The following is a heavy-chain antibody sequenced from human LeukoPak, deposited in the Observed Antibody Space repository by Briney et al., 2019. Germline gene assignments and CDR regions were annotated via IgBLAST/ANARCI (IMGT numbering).Heavy chain of an antibody. J-gene: IGHJ6*02. CDR1: GASINSSNW. Sequence: PSETLSLTCTVSGASINSSNWWSWVRLSPGKGLEWIGEIYHSGSTNYNPSLKSRVTISVDTSKNQFSLKLSSVTAADTAVYYCARAPPGMDVWGQGTAVTVSS. CDR2: IYHSGST. V-gene: IGHV4-4*02. CDR3: ARAPPGMDV.